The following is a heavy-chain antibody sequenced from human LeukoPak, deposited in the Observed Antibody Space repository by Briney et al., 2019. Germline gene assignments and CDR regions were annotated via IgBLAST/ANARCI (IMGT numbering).Heavy chain of an antibody. J-gene: IGHJ4*02. V-gene: IGHV1-18*01. CDR1: RYTFTSYG. D-gene: IGHD6-19*01. CDR3: ARDLHPFNSGWYSPFDF. CDR2: ISAYNGNT. Sequence: GASVKVSCKASRYTFTSYGISWVRQAPGQGLEWMGWISAYNGNTNYAQKLQDRVTLTTDTSTSTAYMELRNLRSDDTAMYYCARDLHPFNSGWYSPFDFWGQGTLVTVSS.